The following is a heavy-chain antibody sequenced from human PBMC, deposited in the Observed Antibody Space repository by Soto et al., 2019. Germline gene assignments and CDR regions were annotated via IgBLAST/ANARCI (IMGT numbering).Heavy chain of an antibody. CDR1: GFTFSSYG. CDR3: AKDLCHTTYGDYGCSLAY. Sequence: QVQLVESGGGVVQPGRSLRLSCAASGFTFSSYGMHWVRQAPGKGLEWVAGISYDGSNKYYADSVKGRFTISRDNSKNTLDLQMNSLRAEDTAVYYCAKDLCHTTYGDYGCSLAYWGKGTLVTVSS. CDR2: ISYDGSNK. D-gene: IGHD4-17*01. V-gene: IGHV3-30*18. J-gene: IGHJ4*02.